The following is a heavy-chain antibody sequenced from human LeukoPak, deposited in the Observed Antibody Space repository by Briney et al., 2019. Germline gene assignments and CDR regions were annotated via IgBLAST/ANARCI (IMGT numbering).Heavy chain of an antibody. D-gene: IGHD5-24*01. J-gene: IGHJ4*02. Sequence: VASVKVSCKASGYTFTSYYMHWVRQAPGQGLEWLGWINTNTGNPTFAQGFTGRFVFSLDTSVSTAYLQISSLKAEDTAVYYCARAERWLQNDYWGQGTLVTVSS. CDR3: ARAERWLQNDY. CDR2: INTNTGNP. CDR1: GYTFTSYY. V-gene: IGHV7-4-1*02.